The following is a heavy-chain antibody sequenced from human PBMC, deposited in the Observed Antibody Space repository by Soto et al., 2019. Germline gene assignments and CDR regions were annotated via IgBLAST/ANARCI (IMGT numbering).Heavy chain of an antibody. J-gene: IGHJ4*02. CDR1: GGSISSSNW. Sequence: QVQLQESGPGLVKPSGTLSLTCAVSGGSISSSNWWSWVRQPPGKGLEWIGEIYHSGSTNYNPSLKSRVPISVDQSKNQFSLKLSSVTAAATAVYYCANRGTLGYYFDYWGQGTLVTVSS. CDR3: ANRGTLGYYFDY. V-gene: IGHV4-4*02. D-gene: IGHD3-16*01. CDR2: IYHSGST.